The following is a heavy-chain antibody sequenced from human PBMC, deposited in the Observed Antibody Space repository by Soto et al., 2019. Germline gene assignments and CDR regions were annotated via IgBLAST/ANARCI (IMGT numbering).Heavy chain of an antibody. V-gene: IGHV4-34*01. CDR1: GGSFSGYY. J-gene: IGHJ6*02. D-gene: IGHD6-6*01. Sequence: SETLSLTCAVYGGSFSGYYWSWIRQPPGKGLEWIGEINHSGSTNYNPSLKSRVTISVDTSKNQFSLKLISGTAADTAVYYCARGHLSSSSYYYYGMDVWGQGTTVTVSS. CDR2: INHSGST. CDR3: ARGHLSSSSYYYYGMDV.